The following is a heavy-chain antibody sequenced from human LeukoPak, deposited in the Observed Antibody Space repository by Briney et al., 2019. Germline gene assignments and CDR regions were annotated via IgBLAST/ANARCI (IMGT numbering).Heavy chain of an antibody. J-gene: IGHJ2*01. V-gene: IGHV1-2*04. CDR2: INPNSGGT. Sequence: ASVKVSCEASGYTFTGYYMHWVRQAPGQGLEWMGWINPNSGGTNYAQKFQGWVTMTRNTSISTAYMELSSLRSEDTAVYYCARGGRTRNYWYFDLWGRGTLVTVSS. CDR1: GYTFTGYY. CDR3: ARGGRTRNYWYFDL.